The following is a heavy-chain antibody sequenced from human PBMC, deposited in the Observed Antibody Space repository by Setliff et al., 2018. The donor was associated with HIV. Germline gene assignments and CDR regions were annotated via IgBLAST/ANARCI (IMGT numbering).Heavy chain of an antibody. D-gene: IGHD5-12*01. J-gene: IGHJ4*02. CDR2: IFASGST. Sequence: PSETLSLTCTVSGGSISTYYLTWIRQPAGKGLEWIGRIFASGSTNYNPSLKSRVTMSVDTSKNQLSLRLSSVTAADTAVYYCVGGLRSRSQGHFDYWGQGTLVTVS. CDR1: GGSISTYY. CDR3: VGGLRSRSQGHFDY. V-gene: IGHV4-4*07.